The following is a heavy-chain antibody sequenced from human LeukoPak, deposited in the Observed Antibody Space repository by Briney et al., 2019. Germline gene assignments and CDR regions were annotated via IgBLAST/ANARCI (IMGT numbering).Heavy chain of an antibody. D-gene: IGHD3-10*01. CDR3: ARAQEGVRGNYYYYYMDV. Sequence: GGSLRLSCAASGFTFSSYGMSWVRQAPGKGLEWVSAISGSGGSTYYADSVKGRFTISRDNAKNSLYLQMNSLRAEDTAVYYCARAQEGVRGNYYYYYMDVWGKGTTVTISS. J-gene: IGHJ6*03. CDR1: GFTFSSYG. V-gene: IGHV3-23*01. CDR2: ISGSGGST.